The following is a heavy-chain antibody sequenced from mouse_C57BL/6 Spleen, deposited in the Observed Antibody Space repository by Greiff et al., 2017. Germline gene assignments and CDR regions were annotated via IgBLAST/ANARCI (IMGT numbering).Heavy chain of an antibody. CDR2: ISSGSSTI. CDR1: GFTFSDYG. CDR3: ARDRVYYAMDY. Sequence: EVHLVESGGGLVKPGGSLKLSCAASGFTFSDYGMHWVRQAPEKGLEWVAYISSGSSTIYYADTVKGRFTISRDNAKNTLFLQMTSLRSEDTAMYYCARDRVYYAMDYWGQGTSVTVSS. D-gene: IGHD3-2*01. J-gene: IGHJ4*01. V-gene: IGHV5-17*01.